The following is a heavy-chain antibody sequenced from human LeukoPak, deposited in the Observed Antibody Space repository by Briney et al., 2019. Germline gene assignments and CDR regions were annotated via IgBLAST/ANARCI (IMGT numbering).Heavy chain of an antibody. CDR1: GGSISSSSYY. V-gene: IGHV4-39*01. CDR2: IYYSGST. Sequence: DPSETLSLTCTVSGGSISSSSYYWGWIRQPPGKGPEWIGSIYYSGSTYYNPSLKSRVTISVDTSKNQFSLRLSSVTAADTAVYYSARLASGSYGPLTPFDYWGQGTLVTVSS. CDR3: ARLASGSYGPLTPFDY. J-gene: IGHJ4*02. D-gene: IGHD1-26*01.